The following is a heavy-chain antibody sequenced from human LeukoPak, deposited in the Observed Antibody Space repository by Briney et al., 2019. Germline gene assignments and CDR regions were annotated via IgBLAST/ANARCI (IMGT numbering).Heavy chain of an antibody. CDR3: ARGVRGYSYGYFDY. CDR1: GGSFSGYY. D-gene: IGHD5-18*01. J-gene: IGHJ4*02. V-gene: IGHV4-34*01. Sequence: SETLSLTCAVYGGSFSGYYWSWIRQPPGKGLEWIGEINHSGSTNYNPSLKSRVTISVDTSKNQFSLKLSSVTAADTAVYYCARGVRGYSYGYFDYWGQGTLVTVSS. CDR2: INHSGST.